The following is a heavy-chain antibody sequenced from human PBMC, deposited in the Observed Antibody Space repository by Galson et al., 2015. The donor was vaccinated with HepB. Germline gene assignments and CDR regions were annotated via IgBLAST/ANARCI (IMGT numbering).Heavy chain of an antibody. D-gene: IGHD2-2*01. CDR2: INAGNGNT. Sequence: SVKVSCKASGYTFTSYAMHWVRQAPGQRLEWMGWINAGNGNTKYSQKFQGRVTITRDTSASTAYMELSSLRSEDTAVYYCARGYIVVVPAAIGPPVEYYYGMDVWGQGTTVTVSS. V-gene: IGHV1-3*01. J-gene: IGHJ6*02. CDR1: GYTFTSYA. CDR3: ARGYIVVVPAAIGPPVEYYYGMDV.